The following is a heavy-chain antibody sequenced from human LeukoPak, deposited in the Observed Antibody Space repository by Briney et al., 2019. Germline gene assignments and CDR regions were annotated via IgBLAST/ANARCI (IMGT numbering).Heavy chain of an antibody. V-gene: IGHV3-30*03. J-gene: IGHJ6*02. Sequence: PGRSLRLSCAASGFTFSSYGMHWVRQAPGKGLEWVAVISYDGSNKYYADSVKGRFAISRDNSKNTLYLQMNSLRVEDTAVYYCARDLYSSGWIYYYYGMDVWGQGTTVTVSS. CDR1: GFTFSSYG. CDR3: ARDLYSSGWIYYYYGMDV. D-gene: IGHD6-19*01. CDR2: ISYDGSNK.